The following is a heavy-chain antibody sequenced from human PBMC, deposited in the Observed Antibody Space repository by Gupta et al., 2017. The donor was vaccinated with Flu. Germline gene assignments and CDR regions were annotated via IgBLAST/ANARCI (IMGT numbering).Heavy chain of an antibody. CDR3: ARDLGQLPPYYMDV. CDR2: IYFTGST. CDR1: GGSISNSF. Sequence: QVQLQESGPGLVKPSETLSLTCTASGGSISNSFWSWVRQPPGKGLEWIGYIYFTGSTNYNPSLKSRVTISLDQSTHQFSLNLTSVTAADTAVYYCARDLGQLPPYYMDVWGEGTTVTVSS. D-gene: IGHD2-2*01. V-gene: IGHV4-59*01. J-gene: IGHJ6*03.